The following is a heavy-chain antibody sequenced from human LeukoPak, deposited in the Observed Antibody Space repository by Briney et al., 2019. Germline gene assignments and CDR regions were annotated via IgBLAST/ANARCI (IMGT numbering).Heavy chain of an antibody. D-gene: IGHD3-22*01. Sequence: AASVKVSCKASGYTFTGYYMHWVRQAPGQGLEWMGWINPNSGGTNYAQKLQGRVTMTTDTSTSTAYMELRSLISDDTAVYYCARAEKYYYASSGFLADPWGQGTLVTVSS. CDR2: INPNSGGT. V-gene: IGHV1-2*02. J-gene: IGHJ5*02. CDR1: GYTFTGYY. CDR3: ARAEKYYYASSGFLADP.